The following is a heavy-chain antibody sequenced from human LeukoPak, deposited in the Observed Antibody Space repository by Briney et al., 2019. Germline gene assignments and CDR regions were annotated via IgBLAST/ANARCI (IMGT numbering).Heavy chain of an antibody. D-gene: IGHD1-1*01. CDR1: GYTFTSYY. Sequence: GASEKVSCKASGYTFTSYYMHWVRQAPGQGLEWMGIINPSGGSTSYAQKFQGRVTMTRDTSTSTVYMELSSLRSEDTAVYYCARVLERNLDFDYWGQGTLVTVSS. CDR3: ARVLERNLDFDY. V-gene: IGHV1-46*01. J-gene: IGHJ4*02. CDR2: INPSGGST.